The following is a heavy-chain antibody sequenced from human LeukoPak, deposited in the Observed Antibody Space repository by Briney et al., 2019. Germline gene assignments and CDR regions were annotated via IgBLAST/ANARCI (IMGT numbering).Heavy chain of an antibody. D-gene: IGHD5-24*01. J-gene: IGHJ5*02. Sequence: TGGALRLSCAASGFTFSNYWMSWVRQAPGKGLERVANINQDGSEKYYVDSVKGRFTISRDNAKNSLYLQMNSLRDEDTAVYYCARDQAERATFLWFDPWGQGTLVTVSS. CDR1: GFTFSNYW. V-gene: IGHV3-7*01. CDR2: INQDGSEK. CDR3: ARDQAERATFLWFDP.